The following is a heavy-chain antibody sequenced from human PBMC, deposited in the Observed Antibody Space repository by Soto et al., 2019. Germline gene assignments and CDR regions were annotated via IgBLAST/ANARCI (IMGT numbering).Heavy chain of an antibody. D-gene: IGHD5-12*01. CDR3: AAGGGLPRYY. CDR2: IYHSGST. CDR1: GGSISSGGYS. Sequence: QLQLQESGSGLVKPSQTLSLTCAVSGGSISSGGYSWSWIRQPPGKGLEWIGYIYHSGSTYYNLSRKRRVTISVDRSKNQFSLKLSSVTAADTAVYYCAAGGGLPRYYWGQGTLVTVSS. V-gene: IGHV4-30-2*01. J-gene: IGHJ4*02.